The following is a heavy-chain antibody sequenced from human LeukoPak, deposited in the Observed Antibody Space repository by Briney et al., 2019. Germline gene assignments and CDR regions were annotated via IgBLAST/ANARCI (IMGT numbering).Heavy chain of an antibody. CDR1: GFTFIHYL. Sequence: ESLKICCKGTGFTFIHYLIGWVRQMPGKGLEWMGIIYPADSDTRYGPSFQGHATIAADKSISAAYLQWSSLETSDTAMYFCARLVGTAGETFDIWGQGTMVTVSS. V-gene: IGHV5-51*01. CDR3: ARLVGTAGETFDI. D-gene: IGHD1-26*01. J-gene: IGHJ3*02. CDR2: IYPADSDT.